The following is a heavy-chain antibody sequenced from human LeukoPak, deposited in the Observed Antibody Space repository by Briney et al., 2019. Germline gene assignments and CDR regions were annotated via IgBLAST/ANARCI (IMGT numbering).Heavy chain of an antibody. CDR3: AKDYFGGFLEVLSPYYYYYGMDV. D-gene: IGHD3-3*01. J-gene: IGHJ6*02. CDR1: GYTFTTYA. V-gene: IGHV1-3*01. Sequence: ASVKVSCKTSGYTFTTYAIHWVRQAPGQRLEWMGLINAGDGNTRYSQRFQGRVTITRDTSANTAYMELSSLRFEDTAVYYCAKDYFGGFLEVLSPYYYYYGMDVWGQGTTVTVSS. CDR2: INAGDGNT.